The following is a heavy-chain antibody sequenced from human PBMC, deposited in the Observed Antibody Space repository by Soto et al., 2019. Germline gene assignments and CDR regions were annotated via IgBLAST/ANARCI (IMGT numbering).Heavy chain of an antibody. CDR3: ARHCDRGIWYFDL. CDR2: ISSSSSYI. V-gene: IGHV3-21*01. J-gene: IGHJ2*01. CDR1: GFTFSSYS. Sequence: EVQLVESGGGLVKPGGSLRLSCAASGFTFSSYSMNWVRQAPGKGLEWVSSISSSSSYIYYADSVKGRFTISRDNAKNSLYLQMNSLRAEDTAVYYCARHCDRGIWYFDLWGRGTLVTVSS. D-gene: IGHD3-10*02.